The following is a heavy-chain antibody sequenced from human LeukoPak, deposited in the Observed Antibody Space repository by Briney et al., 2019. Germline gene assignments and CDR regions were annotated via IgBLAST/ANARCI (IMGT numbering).Heavy chain of an antibody. CDR2: INHSGST. CDR3: ARGSPPSYYYYYYMDV. CDR1: GGSFSGYY. Sequence: SETLSLTCAVYGGSFSGYYWSWIRQPPGKGLEWIGEINHSGSTNYNPSLKSRVTISVDTSKNQFSLKLSSVTAADTAVYYRARGSPPSYYYYYYMDVWGKGTTVTVSS. V-gene: IGHV4-34*01. J-gene: IGHJ6*03.